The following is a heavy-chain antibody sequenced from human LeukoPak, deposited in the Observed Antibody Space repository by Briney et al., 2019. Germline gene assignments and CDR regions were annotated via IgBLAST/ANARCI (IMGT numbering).Heavy chain of an antibody. V-gene: IGHV4-59*01. J-gene: IGHJ4*02. CDR3: ARGSSWGFGPWEFDY. Sequence: KPSETLSLTCVVSGGSISSFYRSWIRQPPGKALEWIGYIYSSGSTSYNPSLKSRVTISVDTSKNQFSLHLSSVTPADTAVYYCARGSSWGFGPWEFDYWGQGTLLTVSS. D-gene: IGHD7-27*01. CDR2: IYSSGST. CDR1: GGSISSFY.